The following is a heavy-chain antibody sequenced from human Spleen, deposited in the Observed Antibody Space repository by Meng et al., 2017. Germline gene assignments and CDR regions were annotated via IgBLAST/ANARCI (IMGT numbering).Heavy chain of an antibody. V-gene: IGHV3-23*01. Sequence: GGSLRLSCAASGFSFSSYAMSWVRQAPGKGLEWVSGISGTGRSTYYADSVKGRFTIFRDNSKNTLYLQMNSLRAEDTAVYYCAKPGGFSYYYDSGWFDPWGQGTLVTVSS. J-gene: IGHJ5*02. CDR3: AKPGGFSYYYDSGWFDP. D-gene: IGHD3-22*01. CDR2: ISGTGRST. CDR1: GFSFSSYA.